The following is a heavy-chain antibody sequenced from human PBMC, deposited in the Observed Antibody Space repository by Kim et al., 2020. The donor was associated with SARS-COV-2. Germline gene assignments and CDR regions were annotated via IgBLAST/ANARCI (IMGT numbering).Heavy chain of an antibody. Sequence: SETLSLTCTVSGGSVSSGSYYWSWIRQPPGKGLEWIGYIYYSGSTNYNPSLKSRVTMSVDTSKNQFSLKLSSVTAADTAVYYCAREGGCSGYDLAWYFDL. V-gene: IGHV4-61*01. CDR2: IYYSGST. D-gene: IGHD5-12*01. CDR1: GGSVSSGSYY. J-gene: IGHJ2*01. CDR3: AREGGCSGYDLAWYFDL.